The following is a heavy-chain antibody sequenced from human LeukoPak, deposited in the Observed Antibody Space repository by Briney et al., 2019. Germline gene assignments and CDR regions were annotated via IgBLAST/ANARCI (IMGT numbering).Heavy chain of an antibody. D-gene: IGHD3-10*01. V-gene: IGHV3-30*18. CDR3: AKGPGSGSYPSY. J-gene: IGHJ4*02. Sequence: GGSLRLSCAASGFTFSSYGMHWVRQAPGKGLEWVAVISYDGSNKYYADSVKRRFTISRDNSKNTLYLQMNSLRADDTAVYYCAKGPGSGSYPSYWGQGTLVTVSS. CDR2: ISYDGSNK. CDR1: GFTFSSYG.